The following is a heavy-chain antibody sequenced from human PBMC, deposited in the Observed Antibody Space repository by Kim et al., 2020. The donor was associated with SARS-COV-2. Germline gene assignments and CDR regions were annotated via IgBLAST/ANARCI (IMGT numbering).Heavy chain of an antibody. CDR3: ARDEGGLSSSWPEDY. CDR1: GFTFSDYY. Sequence: GGSLRLSCAASGFTFSDYYMSWIRQAPGKGLEWVSYISSSGSTIYYADSVKGRFTTSRDNAKNSLYLQMNSLRAEDTAVYYCARDEGGLSSSWPEDYWGQGTLVTVSS. D-gene: IGHD6-13*01. CDR2: ISSSGSTI. V-gene: IGHV3-11*04. J-gene: IGHJ4*02.